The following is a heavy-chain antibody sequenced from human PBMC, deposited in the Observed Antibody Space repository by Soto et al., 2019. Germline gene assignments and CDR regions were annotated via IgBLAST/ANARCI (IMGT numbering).Heavy chain of an antibody. V-gene: IGHV3-66*01. CDR2: IYSGGDT. CDR1: GFTVSTNY. J-gene: IGHJ4*02. CDR3: CGHCTGGYTGSGY. D-gene: IGHD6-13*01. Sequence: QLVESGGGLVQPGGSLRLSCAASGFTVSTNYMSWVRQAPGKGLEWVSVIYSGGDTYYVDSVKGRFTISRDNSKNTRYLQMSILITDDTAVDYCCGHCTGGYTGSGYWGRGPLVSVS.